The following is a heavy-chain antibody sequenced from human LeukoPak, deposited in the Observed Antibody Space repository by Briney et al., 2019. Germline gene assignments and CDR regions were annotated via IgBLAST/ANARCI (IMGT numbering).Heavy chain of an antibody. V-gene: IGHV3-43D*03. CDR1: GFTFDDYA. Sequence: GSLRLSCAASGFTFDDYAMHWVRQAPGKGLEWVSLISWDGGSTYYADSVKGRFTISRDNSKNSLYLQMNSLRAEDTALYYCAKDISPLDYEFYMDVWGKGTTVTVSS. CDR3: AKDISPLDYEFYMDV. CDR2: ISWDGGST. J-gene: IGHJ6*03.